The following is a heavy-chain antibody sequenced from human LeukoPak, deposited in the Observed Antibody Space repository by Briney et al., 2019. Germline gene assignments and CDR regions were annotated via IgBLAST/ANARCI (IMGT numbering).Heavy chain of an antibody. V-gene: IGHV4-59*08. CDR3: ARHEYDFWSAYYN. CDR2: IYYSGTT. J-gene: IGHJ4*02. Sequence: SETLSLTCTVSGGSITSYYWSWIRQPPGKGLEWIGYIYYSGTTNYNPSLKSRVTIFVDTSKNQFSLKLNSVTAADTALYYCARHEYDFWSAYYNWGQGTLVTVSS. D-gene: IGHD3-3*01. CDR1: GGSITSYY.